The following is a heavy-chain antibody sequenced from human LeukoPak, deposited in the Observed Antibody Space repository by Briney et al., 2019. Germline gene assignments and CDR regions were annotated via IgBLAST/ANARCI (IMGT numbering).Heavy chain of an antibody. Sequence: GGSLRLSCAASGFTFSSYAMSWVRQAPGKGLEWISALRGSGDLTYYADSVKGRFTISRDNSKSTLYLQMNSLRAEDTAVYYCARDGYWGDAFDIWGQGTMVTVSS. D-gene: IGHD7-27*01. V-gene: IGHV3-23*01. CDR2: LRGSGDLT. J-gene: IGHJ3*02. CDR1: GFTFSSYA. CDR3: ARDGYWGDAFDI.